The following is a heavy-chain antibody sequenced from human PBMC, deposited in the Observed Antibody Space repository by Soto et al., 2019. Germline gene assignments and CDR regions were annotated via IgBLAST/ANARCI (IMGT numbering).Heavy chain of an antibody. J-gene: IGHJ6*02. CDR2: IVPIFGTT. CDR1: GGTFSTYG. Sequence: SVKVSCKPSGGTFSTYGINWVRQAPGQGLEWVGGIVPIFGTTSYAPKFQGRVTIIADESMSTAHMELRSLRSDDTAVYYCALSHHDFWSGYPFYYAMDVWGHGTTVTV. V-gene: IGHV1-69*13. D-gene: IGHD3-3*01. CDR3: ALSHHDFWSGYPFYYAMDV.